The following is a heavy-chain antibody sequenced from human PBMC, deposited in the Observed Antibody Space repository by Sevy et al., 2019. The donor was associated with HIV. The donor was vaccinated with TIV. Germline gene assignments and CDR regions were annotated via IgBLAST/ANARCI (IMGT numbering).Heavy chain of an antibody. CDR3: ARSRSGYFDSSGYYIN. D-gene: IGHD3-22*01. CDR1: GYSFTSHW. Sequence: GESLKISCKGHGYSFTSHWIGWVRQMPGKGLDWMGIIFPGDSETSYSPSFQGEVTISAAKSTSTAFLQWSSLKASDTAIYYCARSRSGYFDSSGYYINWGQGTLVTVSS. CDR2: IFPGDSET. J-gene: IGHJ4*02. V-gene: IGHV5-51*01.